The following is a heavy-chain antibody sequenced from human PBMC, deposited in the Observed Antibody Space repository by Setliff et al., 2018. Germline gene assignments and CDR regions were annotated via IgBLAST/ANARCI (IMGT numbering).Heavy chain of an antibody. J-gene: IGHJ4*02. CDR3: ARGAVTPDF. D-gene: IGHD4-4*01. V-gene: IGHV1-18*01. Sequence: ASVKVSCKASGYTFTESIVSWVRQAPGQGLEWLGWIGVYSGNTYTAQRFQGRVTMTTDTSTNMAYLELRSLRSDDTAVYYCARGAVTPDFWGQGTLVTVSS. CDR1: GYTFTESI. CDR2: IGVYSGNT.